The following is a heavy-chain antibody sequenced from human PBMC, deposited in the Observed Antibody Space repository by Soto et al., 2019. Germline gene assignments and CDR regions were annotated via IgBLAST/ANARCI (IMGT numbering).Heavy chain of an antibody. J-gene: IGHJ3*02. CDR3: ATFLVATVTDSFDI. CDR2: IYPGDSDT. V-gene: IGHV5-51*01. CDR1: GYSFTSYW. D-gene: IGHD5-12*01. Sequence: GESLKISCKGSGYSFTSYWIGWVRQMPGKGLEWMGIIYPGDSDTRYSPSFQGQVTISRDNAKNSLHLQMNSLRAEDTAVYYCATFLVATVTDSFDIWGQGTMVTVSS.